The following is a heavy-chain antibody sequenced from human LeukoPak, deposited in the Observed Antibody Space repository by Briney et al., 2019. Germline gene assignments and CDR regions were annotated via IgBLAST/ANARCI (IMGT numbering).Heavy chain of an antibody. V-gene: IGHV4-34*01. J-gene: IGHJ4*02. CDR1: GGSFSGYY. D-gene: IGHD2-8*01. CDR2: INHSGST. CDR3: ARVGVVPAAPPYRTNGVCFYFDY. Sequence: PSETLSLTCAVYGGSFSGYYWSWIRQPPGKGLEWIGEINHSGSTNYNPSLKSRVTISVDTSKNQFSLKLSSVTAADTAVYYCARVGVVPAAPPYRTNGVCFYFDYWGQGTLVTVSS.